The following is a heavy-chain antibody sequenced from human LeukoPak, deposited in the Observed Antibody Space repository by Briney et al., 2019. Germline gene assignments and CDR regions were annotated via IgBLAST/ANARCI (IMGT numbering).Heavy chain of an antibody. J-gene: IGHJ4*02. CDR2: IYYSGST. CDR3: ARDRVYPTQYFDY. D-gene: IGHD5/OR15-5a*01. V-gene: IGHV4-39*07. CDR1: GGSISSSSHY. Sequence: SETLSLTCTVSGGSISSSSHYWGWIRQPPGKGLEWIGTIYYSGSTYYTPSLKSRVTISVDTSKNEFSLKLSSVTAADTAVYYCARDRVYPTQYFDYWGQGILVTVSS.